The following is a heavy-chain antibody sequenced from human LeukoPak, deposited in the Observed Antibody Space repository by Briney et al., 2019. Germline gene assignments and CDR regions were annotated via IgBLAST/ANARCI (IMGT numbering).Heavy chain of an antibody. CDR1: GGSISSGGYS. D-gene: IGHD6-13*01. V-gene: IGHV4-30-2*01. Sequence: PSETLSLTCAVSGGSISSGGYSWSWIRQPPGKGLEWIGYIYHSGSTYYNPSLKSRVTISVDRSKNQFSLKLSSVTAADTAVYYCARHEIAAAGANAFDIWGQGTVVTVSS. J-gene: IGHJ3*02. CDR3: ARHEIAAAGANAFDI. CDR2: IYHSGST.